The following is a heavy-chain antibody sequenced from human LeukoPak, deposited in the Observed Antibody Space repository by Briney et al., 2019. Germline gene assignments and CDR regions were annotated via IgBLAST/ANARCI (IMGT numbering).Heavy chain of an antibody. V-gene: IGHV3-11*01. J-gene: IGHJ4*02. CDR2: ISSSGGTT. Sequence: GGSLILACEASGYTFSDYYLTWIRQAPGKGLEWVSYISSSGGTTYYADSVEGRFTISRDNDKNSLYLQMNSLRAEDTAVYYCARDRSGGIYYFDSWGQGALVTVAS. CDR1: GYTFSDYY. D-gene: IGHD2-15*01. CDR3: ARDRSGGIYYFDS.